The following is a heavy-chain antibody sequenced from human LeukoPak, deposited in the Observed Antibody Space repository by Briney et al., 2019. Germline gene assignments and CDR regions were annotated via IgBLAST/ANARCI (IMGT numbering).Heavy chain of an antibody. CDR1: GFTFSSYA. Sequence: GGSLRLSCAASGFTFSSYAMNWVRQAPGKGLEWVSAISGSGGSTYYADSVKGRFTISRDNSKNTLYLQMNSLRAEDTAVYYCAKIRGYDILTGYYDYWGQGTLVTVSS. V-gene: IGHV3-23*01. J-gene: IGHJ4*02. CDR3: AKIRGYDILTGYYDY. CDR2: ISGSGGST. D-gene: IGHD3-9*01.